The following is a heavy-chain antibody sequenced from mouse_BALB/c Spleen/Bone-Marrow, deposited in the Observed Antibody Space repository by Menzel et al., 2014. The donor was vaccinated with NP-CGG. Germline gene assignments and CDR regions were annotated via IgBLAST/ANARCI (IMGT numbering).Heavy chain of an antibody. J-gene: IGHJ3*01. CDR1: GFSFNSXG. V-gene: IGHV5-9-2*01. CDR3: ARHAYYDQTEVSFVY. CDR2: ISXXXSYT. Sequence: EVKVVESGGGLVKSGGSLKLSCAASGFSFNSXGXSWVRQTPXKRLEWVATISXXXSYTFYPDSVKGRFTISRDNAKNNLYLQLSSLRSEDTALYYCARHAYYDQTEVSFVYWGQGTLVTVSA. D-gene: IGHD2-4*01.